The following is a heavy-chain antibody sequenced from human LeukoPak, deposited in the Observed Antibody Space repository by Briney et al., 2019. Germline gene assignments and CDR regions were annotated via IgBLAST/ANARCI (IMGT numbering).Heavy chain of an antibody. J-gene: IGHJ4*02. V-gene: IGHV3-23*01. Sequence: GGSLRHSCAASGFTFSSYAMSWVRQAPGKGLEWVSAISGSGGSTYYADSVKGRFTISRDNSKNTLYLQMNSLRAEDTAVYYCAKAAPYCGGDCYSPFDYWGQGTLVTVSS. D-gene: IGHD2-21*02. CDR3: AKAAPYCGGDCYSPFDY. CDR1: GFTFSSYA. CDR2: ISGSGGST.